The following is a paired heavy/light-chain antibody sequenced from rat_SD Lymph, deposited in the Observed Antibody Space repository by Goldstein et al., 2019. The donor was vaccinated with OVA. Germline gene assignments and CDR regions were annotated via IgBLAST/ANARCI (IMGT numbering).Light chain of an antibody. CDR3: QQFYEKPFT. Sequence: DVQMTQSLSYLAASPGESVSISCKASKSILNFLAWYQQKPGKAFKLLIYSGSTLQSGTPSRFSGSGSGTDFTLTIRSLEPEDFGLYYCQQFYEKPFTFGTGTKLELK. J-gene: IGKJ2-1*01. CDR1: KSILNF. V-gene: IGKV16S1*01. CDR2: SGS.
Heavy chain of an antibody. V-gene: IGHV1-28*01. CDR1: GYTFISHD. CDR2: INTENGKT. D-gene: IGHD1-12*02. Sequence: QVQLQQSGAALVKPGSSVKISCRASGYTFISHDMNWIKQQPGNGLEWIGWINTENGKTEYNQKFNGKATLTADKSSSTAYMQLSSLTSEDSAVYFCARGRQVGYAMDAWGQGTSVTVSS. CDR3: ARGRQVGYAMDA. J-gene: IGHJ4*01.